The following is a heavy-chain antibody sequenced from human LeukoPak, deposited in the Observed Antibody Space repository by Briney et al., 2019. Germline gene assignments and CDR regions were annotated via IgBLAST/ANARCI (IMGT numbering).Heavy chain of an antibody. CDR3: ARSVHVKTYCNSISCWTEGMDI. CDR2: VSGLNGNT. V-gene: IGHV1-18*04. Sequence: ASVKVSCKTSGYTLSSYGLSWVRQAPGHGLEWMGWVSGLNGNTDYAEKFQGRVTMTADTSTNTAYMELRSLGSDDTAVYYCARSVHVKTYCNSISCWTEGMDIWGQGTAVSVSS. D-gene: IGHD2-2*01. J-gene: IGHJ6*02. CDR1: GYTLSSYG.